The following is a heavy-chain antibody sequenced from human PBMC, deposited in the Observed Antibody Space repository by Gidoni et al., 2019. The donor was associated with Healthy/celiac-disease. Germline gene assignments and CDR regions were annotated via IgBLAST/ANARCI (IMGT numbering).Heavy chain of an antibody. Sequence: VPLRESGGGVVQPGRSLRLSCAASGSTFSSDGVHGVRQAPGKGLEWVAVIWYDESNNYYADSVNGRFTSSRVNSKNTLYLQMISLIAEDTAVYYCGRGVRGAVADPFDYWGQGTLVTVSS. CDR3: GRGVRGAVADPFDY. CDR2: IWYDESNN. J-gene: IGHJ4*02. D-gene: IGHD3-10*02. V-gene: IGHV3-33*01. CDR1: GSTFSSDG.